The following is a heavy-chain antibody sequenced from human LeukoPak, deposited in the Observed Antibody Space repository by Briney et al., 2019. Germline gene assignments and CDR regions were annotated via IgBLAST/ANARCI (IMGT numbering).Heavy chain of an antibody. J-gene: IGHJ4*02. CDR2: ISSSGSTI. CDR3: ARGTALNKFDY. CDR1: GFTFSSYE. Sequence: GGSLRLSCAASGFTFSSYEMNWVRQAPGKGLEWVSYISSSGSTIYYADSVKGRFTVSRDNAKNSLYLQMNSLRAEDTAVYYCARGTALNKFDYWGQGTLVTVSS. D-gene: IGHD1/OR15-1a*01. V-gene: IGHV3-48*03.